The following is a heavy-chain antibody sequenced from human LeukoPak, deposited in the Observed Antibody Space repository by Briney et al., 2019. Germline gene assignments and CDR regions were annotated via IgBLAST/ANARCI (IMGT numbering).Heavy chain of an antibody. CDR1: GFSFTRCT. CDR3: ARDHVGSGWSDY. D-gene: IGHD6-19*01. J-gene: IGHJ4*02. V-gene: IGHV3-21*01. Sequence: SGGSLRLSCAASGFSFTRCTMTWVRQAPGKGPEWVSSISSSSSYIYYADSVKGRFTISRDNAENSLYLQMNSLRGEDTAVYYCARDHVGSGWSDYWGQGTLVTVSS. CDR2: ISSSSSYI.